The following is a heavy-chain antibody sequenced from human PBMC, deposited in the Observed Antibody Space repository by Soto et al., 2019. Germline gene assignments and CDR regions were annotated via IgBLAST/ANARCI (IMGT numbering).Heavy chain of an antibody. CDR1: GGSISSYY. V-gene: IGHV4-59*01. CDR2: IYYSGST. J-gene: IGHJ4*02. CDR3: ARRWGPTFDF. Sequence: QVQLQESGPGLVKPSETLSLTCTVSGGSISSYYWSWIRQPPGKGLEWIGYIYYSGSTNYNPSLKNRVTIAVDTSKNQFSLKLSSVTAADTAVYYCARRWGPTFDFWGQGTLVTVSS. D-gene: IGHD1-26*01.